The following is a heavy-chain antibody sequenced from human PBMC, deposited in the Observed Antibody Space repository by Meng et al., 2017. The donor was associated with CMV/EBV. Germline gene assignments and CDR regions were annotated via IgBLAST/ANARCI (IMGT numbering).Heavy chain of an antibody. CDR2: FDPEDGET. V-gene: IGHV1-24*01. CDR3: ATRRCTSCYSDAFDI. D-gene: IGHD2-2*01. CDR1: GYTLTELS. Sequence: ASVKVSCKVSGYTLTELSMHWVRQAPAKGLEWMGGFDPEDGETIYAQKFQGRVTMTEDTSTDTAYMELSSLRSEDTAVYYCATRRCTSCYSDAFDIWGQGTMVTVSS. J-gene: IGHJ3*02.